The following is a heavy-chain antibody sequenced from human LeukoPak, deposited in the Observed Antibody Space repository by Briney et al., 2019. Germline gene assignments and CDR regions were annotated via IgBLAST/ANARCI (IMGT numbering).Heavy chain of an antibody. J-gene: IGHJ5*02. CDR3: ARVWFGESGWFDP. D-gene: IGHD3-10*01. CDR1: GFTFSSYS. CDR2: ISSSSGYI. V-gene: IGHV3-21*01. Sequence: GGSLRLSCAASGFTFSSYSMNWVRQAPGKGLEWVSFISSSSGYIYYADSVKGRFTISRDNAKNSLYLQMNSLRAEDRAVYYCARVWFGESGWFDPWGQGTLVTVSS.